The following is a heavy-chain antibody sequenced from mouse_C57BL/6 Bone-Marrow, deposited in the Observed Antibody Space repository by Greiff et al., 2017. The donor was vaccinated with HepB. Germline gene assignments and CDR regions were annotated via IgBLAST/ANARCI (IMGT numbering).Heavy chain of an antibody. J-gene: IGHJ4*01. CDR1: GYTFTSYW. Sequence: QVQLQQSGAELAKPGASVKLSCKASGYTFTSYWMHWVKQRPGQGLEWIGYINPSSGYTKYNQKFKDKATWTADKSSSTAYMQLSSLTDEDSAVYYCAKGRLRRGYYYAMDYWGQGTSVTVSS. V-gene: IGHV1-7*01. CDR2: INPSSGYT. CDR3: AKGRLRRGYYYAMDY. D-gene: IGHD2-4*01.